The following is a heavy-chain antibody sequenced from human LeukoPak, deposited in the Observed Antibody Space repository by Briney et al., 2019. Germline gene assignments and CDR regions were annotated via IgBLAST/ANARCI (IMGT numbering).Heavy chain of an antibody. V-gene: IGHV3-20*04. CDR2: INWSGGST. J-gene: IGHJ4*02. D-gene: IGHD2-2*01. CDR3: ARAPITSPFYFDY. Sequence: GGSLRLSCAASGFTVSSNYMSWVRQVPGKGLEWVSGINWSGGSTGYADPLRGRFTISRDNAKNSLYLQMDSLRAEDTALYYCARAPITSPFYFDYWGQGTLVTVSS. CDR1: GFTVSSNY.